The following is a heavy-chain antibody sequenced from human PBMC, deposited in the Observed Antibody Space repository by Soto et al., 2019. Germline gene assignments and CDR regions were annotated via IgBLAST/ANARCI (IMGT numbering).Heavy chain of an antibody. CDR2: IYSGGST. V-gene: IGHV3-53*04. D-gene: IGHD6-19*01. Sequence: EVQLVESGGGLVQPGGSLRLSCAASGFTVSSNYMSWVRQAPGKGLEWVSVIYSGGSTYYADSVKGRFTISRHNSKNTLYLQMNSLRAEDTAVYYCARVGSGGYGGGNFDYWGQGTLVTVSS. J-gene: IGHJ4*02. CDR1: GFTVSSNY. CDR3: ARVGSGGYGGGNFDY.